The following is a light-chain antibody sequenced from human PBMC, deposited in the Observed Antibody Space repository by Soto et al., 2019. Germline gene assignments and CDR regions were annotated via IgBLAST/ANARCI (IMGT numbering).Light chain of an antibody. Sequence: IHMTQSPSSLSASVGDRVTITCRASQSISSYLNWYQQKPGKAPKLLIYAASSLQSGVPSRFSGSGYGTDFNLTISSLETEDSAVYYCQQRHMWPITFGQGTRLEIK. V-gene: IGKV1-39*01. CDR1: QSISSY. CDR3: QQRHMWPIT. CDR2: AAS. J-gene: IGKJ5*01.